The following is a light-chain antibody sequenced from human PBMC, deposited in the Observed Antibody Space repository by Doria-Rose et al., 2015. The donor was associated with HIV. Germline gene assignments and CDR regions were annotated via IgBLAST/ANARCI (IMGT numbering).Light chain of an antibody. CDR2: DGS. CDR1: QSFSSTY. J-gene: IGKJ1*01. V-gene: IGKV3-20*01. Sequence: ALTQSPGTLSLSPGERATLSCRASQSFSSTYLAWYQQKPGQAPSLLIYDGSTRATGIPDRFSAGGSGTDFTLTINRLEPEDFALYYCHQYGTSWTFGQGTKVEI. CDR3: HQYGTSWT.